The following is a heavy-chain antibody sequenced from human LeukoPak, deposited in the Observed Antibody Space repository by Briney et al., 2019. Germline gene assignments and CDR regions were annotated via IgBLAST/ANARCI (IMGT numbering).Heavy chain of an antibody. CDR2: INQGGSEK. J-gene: IGHJ4*02. V-gene: IGHV3-7*01. D-gene: IGHD3-10*01. Sequence: TGGSLRLSCAASGFIFSNYWMNWVRQAPGKGLEWVANINQGGSEKYYVDSVKGRFTISRDSAKNSLYLQMNSLRAEDTAVYYCARDRPPYFSGSYYNIWGQGTLVTVSS. CDR3: ARDRPPYFSGSYYNI. CDR1: GFIFSNYW.